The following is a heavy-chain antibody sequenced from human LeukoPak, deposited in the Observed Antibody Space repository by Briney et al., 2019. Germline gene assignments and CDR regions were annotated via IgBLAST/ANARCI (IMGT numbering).Heavy chain of an antibody. CDR1: GFTFDDYA. CDR2: ISGDGGST. V-gene: IGHV3-43*02. Sequence: PGGSLRLSCAASGFTFDDYAMHWVRQAPGKGLEWVSLISGDGGSTYYADSVKGRFTISRDNSKNSLYLQMSSLRTEDTALYYCAKGSVSSWRTRFDYWGQGTLVTVSS. CDR3: AKGSVSSWRTRFDY. J-gene: IGHJ4*02. D-gene: IGHD6-13*01.